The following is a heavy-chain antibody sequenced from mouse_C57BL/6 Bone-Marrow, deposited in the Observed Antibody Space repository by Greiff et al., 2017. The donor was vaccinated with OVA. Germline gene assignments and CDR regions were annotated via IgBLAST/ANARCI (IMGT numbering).Heavy chain of an antibody. CDR2: IYPRSGNT. V-gene: IGHV1-81*01. D-gene: IGHD1-1*01. CDR3: ARWGYYGSSYRYFDV. Sequence: QVQLQQSGAELARPGASVKLSCKASGYTFTSYGISWVKQRTGQGLEWIGEIYPRSGNTYYNEKFKGKATLTADKSSSTAYMELRSLTSEDSAVYFCARWGYYGSSYRYFDVWGTGTTVTVSS. J-gene: IGHJ1*03. CDR1: GYTFTSYG.